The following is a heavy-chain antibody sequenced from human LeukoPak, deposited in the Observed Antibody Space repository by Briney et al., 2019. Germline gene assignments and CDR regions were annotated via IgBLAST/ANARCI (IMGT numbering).Heavy chain of an antibody. J-gene: IGHJ4*02. V-gene: IGHV3-23*01. CDR1: GLTFTSYA. D-gene: IGHD2-2*02. CDR2: ISCSSGST. Sequence: GGSVRLSCAASGLTFTSYAMSWVRKAPGKGLEWVSAISCSSGSTYYADSVKGRFTISRDNSKNTLYLQMNSLRAEDTAVYYCAKGPYCSSTSCYTIGSFDYWGQGTLVTVSS. CDR3: AKGPYCSSTSCYTIGSFDY.